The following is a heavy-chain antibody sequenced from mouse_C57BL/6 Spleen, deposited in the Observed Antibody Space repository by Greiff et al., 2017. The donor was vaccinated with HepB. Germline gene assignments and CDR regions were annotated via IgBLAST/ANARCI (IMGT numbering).Heavy chain of an antibody. CDR1: GFTFSDYY. CDR2: INYDGSST. J-gene: IGHJ4*01. V-gene: IGHV5-16*01. Sequence: EVKVVESEGGLVQPGSSMKLSCTASGFTFSDYYMAWVRQVPEKGLEWVANINYDGSSTYYLDSLKSRFIISRDNAKNILYLQMSSLKSEDTATYYCARDDYPYAMDYWGQGTSVTVSS. CDR3: ARDDYPYAMDY. D-gene: IGHD2-4*01.